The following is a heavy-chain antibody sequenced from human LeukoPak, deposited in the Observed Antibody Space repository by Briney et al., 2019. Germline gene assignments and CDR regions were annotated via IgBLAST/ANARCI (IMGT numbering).Heavy chain of an antibody. V-gene: IGHV3-48*03. CDR1: GFTFGNYE. D-gene: IGHD7-27*01. J-gene: IGHJ4*02. CDR2: ISSSGRTT. Sequence: GRSLRLSCAASGFTFGNYEMNWVRQAPGKGLEWVSYISSSGRTTHYADSVKGRFTISRDNAKNSLYLQLNSLRVEDTAVYYCARDLGTSAITGYWGQGTLVTVSS. CDR3: ARDLGTSAITGY.